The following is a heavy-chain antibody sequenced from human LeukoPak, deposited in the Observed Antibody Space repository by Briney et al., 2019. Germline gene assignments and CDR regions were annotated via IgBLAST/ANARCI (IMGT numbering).Heavy chain of an antibody. D-gene: IGHD4-23*01. CDR3: ARDKTVVTPSWFDP. V-gene: IGHV4-34*01. CDR2: INHSGST. CDR1: GGSFSGYY. J-gene: IGHJ5*02. Sequence: SETLSLTCAVYGGSFSGYYWSWIRQPPGKGLEWIGEINHSGSTNYNPSLKSRVTISVDTSKNQFSLKLSSVTAADTAVYYCARDKTVVTPSWFDPWGQGTLVTVSS.